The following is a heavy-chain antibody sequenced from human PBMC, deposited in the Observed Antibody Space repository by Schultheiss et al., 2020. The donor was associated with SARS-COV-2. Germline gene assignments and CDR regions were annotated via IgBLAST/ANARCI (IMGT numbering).Heavy chain of an antibody. CDR1: GFTFSSYA. Sequence: GGSLRLSCAASGFTFSSYAMSWIRQAPGKGLEWVSYISSSSSYTNYADSVKGRFTISRDNAKNSLYLQMNSLRAGDTAVYYCARGLRYSSSWYRYYYYYAMDVWGQGTTVTVSS. V-gene: IGHV3-11*06. D-gene: IGHD6-13*01. CDR2: ISSSSSYT. J-gene: IGHJ6*02. CDR3: ARGLRYSSSWYRYYYYYAMDV.